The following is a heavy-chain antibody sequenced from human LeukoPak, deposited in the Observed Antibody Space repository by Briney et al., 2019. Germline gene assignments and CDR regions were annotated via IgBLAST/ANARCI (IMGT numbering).Heavy chain of an antibody. CDR3: AREALLPGGAFDI. Sequence: RPSETLSLTCAVYGGSFSGYYWSWIRQPPGKGLEWIGEINHSGSTNYNPSLKSRVTISVDTSKNQFSLKLSSVTAADTAVYYCAREALLPGGAFDIWGQGTMVTVSS. D-gene: IGHD1-26*01. CDR2: INHSGST. V-gene: IGHV4-34*01. J-gene: IGHJ3*02. CDR1: GGSFSGYY.